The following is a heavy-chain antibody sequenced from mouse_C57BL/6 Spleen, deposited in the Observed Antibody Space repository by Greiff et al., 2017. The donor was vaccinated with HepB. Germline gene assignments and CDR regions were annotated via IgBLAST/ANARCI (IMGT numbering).Heavy chain of an antibody. Sequence: EVMLVESGGGLVKPGGSLKLSCAASGFTFSSYAMSWVRQTPEKRLEWVATISDGGSYTYYPDNVKGRFTISRDNAKNNLYLQMSHLKSEDTAMYYCARARGYDYYWYFDVWGTGTTVTVSS. V-gene: IGHV5-4*03. J-gene: IGHJ1*03. CDR2: ISDGGSYT. D-gene: IGHD2-4*01. CDR3: ARARGYDYYWYFDV. CDR1: GFTFSSYA.